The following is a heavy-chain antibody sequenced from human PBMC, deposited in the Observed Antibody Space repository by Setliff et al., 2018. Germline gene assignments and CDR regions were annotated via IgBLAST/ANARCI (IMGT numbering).Heavy chain of an antibody. J-gene: IGHJ6*02. V-gene: IGHV3-48*03. D-gene: IGHD1-20*01. Sequence: GGSLRLSCAASAFTFNKYAVTWLRQAPGKGLEWVAYMSNWGTSIYYADSVKGRFTISRDNAKNSLFLQMNSLRIEDMGIYYCARDGGINMVKTYYYGLDVWGQGTTVTVSS. CDR2: MSNWGTSI. CDR1: AFTFNKYA. CDR3: ARDGGINMVKTYYYGLDV.